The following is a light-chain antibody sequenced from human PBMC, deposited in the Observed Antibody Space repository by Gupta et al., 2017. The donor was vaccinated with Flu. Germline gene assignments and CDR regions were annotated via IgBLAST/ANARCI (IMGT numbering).Light chain of an antibody. Sequence: NSSLAGTTSDVGGYNAVSWYPHQPSTAPKLMIYDVSNRHSGIANRFSGSRSGHTASLTISGLQAEDEADYYCSSYTSGSTLVVAFGGGTKLTVL. CDR2: DVS. V-gene: IGLV2-14*03. CDR1: TSDVGGYNA. J-gene: IGLJ2*01. CDR3: SSYTSGSTLVVA.